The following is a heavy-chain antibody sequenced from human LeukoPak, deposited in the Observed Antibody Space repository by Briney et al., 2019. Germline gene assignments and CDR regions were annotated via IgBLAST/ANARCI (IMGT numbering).Heavy chain of an antibody. CDR3: ARSPSNIDY. Sequence: GGTLRLSCAASGFTFSSYGMSWVRQAPEKGLEWVSAISGSGGSTYYADSVKGRFTISRDNAKNSLYLQMNSLRAEDTALYYCARSPSNIDYWGQGTLVTVSS. CDR2: ISGSGGST. CDR1: GFTFSSYG. V-gene: IGHV3-23*01. J-gene: IGHJ4*02.